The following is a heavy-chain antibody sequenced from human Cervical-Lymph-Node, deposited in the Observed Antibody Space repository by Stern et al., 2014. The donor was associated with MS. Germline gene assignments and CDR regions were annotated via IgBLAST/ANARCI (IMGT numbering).Heavy chain of an antibody. V-gene: IGHV1-69*06. D-gene: IGHD5-12*01. CDR2: IVPLFGSP. J-gene: IGHJ4*02. CDR3: ANRDMGYTYGRHDY. CDR1: GDTFNNNV. Sequence: QVQLMQSEAEVKKPGSSVKVSCKASGDTFNNNVISWVRQASGQGLERMGGIVPLFGSPDYARKFQGRFTITADKSTSTVHMVLSSLNREDTGIYYCANRDMGYTYGRHDYWGQGTLVTVS.